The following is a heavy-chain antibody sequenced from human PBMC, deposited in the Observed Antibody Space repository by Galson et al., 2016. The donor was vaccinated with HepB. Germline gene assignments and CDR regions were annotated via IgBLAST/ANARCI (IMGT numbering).Heavy chain of an antibody. D-gene: IGHD6-19*01. CDR1: GFTFSDRY. Sequence: SLRLSCAASGFTFSDRYMDWVRQAPGKGLEWIGRIRNKVNGYTTEYAASVRGRFTISRDDSKSSVFLEMNSLKSDDTAVYYCARAALTSRGWLFGINDYWGQGTLVTVSS. CDR3: ARAALTSRGWLFGINDY. J-gene: IGHJ4*02. CDR2: IRNKVNGYTT. V-gene: IGHV3-72*01.